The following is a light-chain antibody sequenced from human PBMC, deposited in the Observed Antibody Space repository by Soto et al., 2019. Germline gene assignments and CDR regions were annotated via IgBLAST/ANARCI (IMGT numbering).Light chain of an antibody. CDR1: QTIAGN. CDR3: QQYGSSGT. J-gene: IGKJ1*01. CDR2: GAS. V-gene: IGKV3-20*01. Sequence: IMLKQSPATLSVSPGERATLSCRASQTIAGNLAWYQQKPGQPPRLLISGASNRAAGIPDRFSGSGSGTDFTLTISRLEPEDFAVYYCQQYGSSGTFGQGTKVDI.